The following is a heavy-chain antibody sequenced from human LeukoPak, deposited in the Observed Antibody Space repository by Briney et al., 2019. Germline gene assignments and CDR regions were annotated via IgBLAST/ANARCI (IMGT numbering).Heavy chain of an antibody. V-gene: IGHV4-59*01. CDR1: GGSISSYY. Sequence: SETLSLTCTVSGGSISSYYWSWIRQPPGKGLEWIGYIYYTGNTNYNPSLKSRVTISVDTSNNQFSLRLSSVTAADTAVYYCASFSPSVTRGYAMDVGGKGTTVTVSS. D-gene: IGHD4-17*01. CDR2: IYYTGNT. CDR3: ASFSPSVTRGYAMDV. J-gene: IGHJ6*04.